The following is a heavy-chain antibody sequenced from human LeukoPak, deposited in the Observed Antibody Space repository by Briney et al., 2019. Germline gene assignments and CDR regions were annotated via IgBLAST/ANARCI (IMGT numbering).Heavy chain of an antibody. D-gene: IGHD7-27*01. CDR1: GFIFSEYW. CDR2: INQDGSEM. CDR3: ARNPRNWGDTSYFDY. J-gene: IGHJ4*02. V-gene: IGHV3-7*01. Sequence: PGGSLRLSCSASGFIFSEYWMTWVRQAPGKGLEWVASINQDGSEMYFVDSVKRRFTISRDKGKNSLYLQMNSLRAEDTAVYFCARNPRNWGDTSYFDYWGQGTLVTVSS.